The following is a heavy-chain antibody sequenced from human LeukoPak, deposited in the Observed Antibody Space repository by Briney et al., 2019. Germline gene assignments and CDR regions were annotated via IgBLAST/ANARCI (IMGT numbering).Heavy chain of an antibody. CDR1: GGSFSGYY. CDR3: AREVYYDSSGYIDY. Sequence: SETLSLTCAVYGGSFSGYYWSWIRQPPGKGLEWIGEINHSGSTNYNPSLKSRVTISVDTSKNQFSLKLSSVTAADTAVYYCAREVYYDSSGYIDYWGQGTLVTVSS. V-gene: IGHV4-34*01. D-gene: IGHD3-22*01. J-gene: IGHJ4*02. CDR2: INHSGST.